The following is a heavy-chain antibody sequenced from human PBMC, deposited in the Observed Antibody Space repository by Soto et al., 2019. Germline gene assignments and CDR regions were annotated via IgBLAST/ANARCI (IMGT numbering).Heavy chain of an antibody. Sequence: PSETLSLTCTVSGGSISSGGYYWSWIRQHPGKGLGWIGYIYYSGSTYYNPSLKSRVTISVDTSKNQFSLKLSSVTAADTAVYYCARGDGYCSGGSCYPDAFDIWGQGTMVTVSS. D-gene: IGHD2-15*01. CDR3: ARGDGYCSGGSCYPDAFDI. CDR1: GGSISSGGYY. J-gene: IGHJ3*02. CDR2: IYYSGST. V-gene: IGHV4-31*03.